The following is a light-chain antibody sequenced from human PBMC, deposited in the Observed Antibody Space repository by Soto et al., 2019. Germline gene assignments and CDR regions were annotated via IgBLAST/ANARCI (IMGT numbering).Light chain of an antibody. CDR1: QGISSY. CDR3: QQTYYYVLT. Sequence: IQFTQSPSSLSASVGDRVTITCRASQGISSYLGWYQQTTGKAPNILIYDASTLHSGVPSRFRGGGSGTECTLTISSLQPEDFETYYCQQTYYYVLTFGGGTKVDIK. J-gene: IGKJ4*01. CDR2: DAS. V-gene: IGKV1-9*01.